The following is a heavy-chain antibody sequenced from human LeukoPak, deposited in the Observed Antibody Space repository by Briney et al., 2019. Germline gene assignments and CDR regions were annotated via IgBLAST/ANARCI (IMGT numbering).Heavy chain of an antibody. CDR3: ARGDIVVVPAAAQGAFDI. J-gene: IGHJ3*02. CDR1: GGTFSSYA. D-gene: IGHD2-2*01. V-gene: IGHV1-69*01. CDR2: IIPIFGTA. Sequence: SVKVSCKASGGTFSSYAISWVRQAPGQGLEWMGGIIPIFGTANYAQKFQGRVTITADESTSTAYMELSSLRSEDTAVYYCARGDIVVVPAAAQGAFDIWGQGTMDTVSS.